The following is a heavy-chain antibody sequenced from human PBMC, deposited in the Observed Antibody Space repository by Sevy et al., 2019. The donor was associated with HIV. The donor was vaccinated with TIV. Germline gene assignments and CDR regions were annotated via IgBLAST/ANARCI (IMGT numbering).Heavy chain of an antibody. CDR2: LSFGCGKI. CDR3: AREGCTKPHDY. J-gene: IGHJ4*02. CDR1: GFTFNIYS. D-gene: IGHD2-8*01. V-gene: IGHV3-23*01. Sequence: GGCLRLSCAASGFTFNIYSMSCVRQTPGKGLEWVATLSFGCGKINHADSVKGRFTMSRDDSKNAVYLQMNNLRVEDTAIYYCAREGCTKPHDYWGQGTLVTVSS.